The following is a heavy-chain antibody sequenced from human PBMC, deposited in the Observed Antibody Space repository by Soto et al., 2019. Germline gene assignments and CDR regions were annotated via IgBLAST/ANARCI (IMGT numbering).Heavy chain of an antibody. V-gene: IGHV1-2*02. D-gene: IGHD3-10*01. J-gene: IGHJ5*02. Sequence: QVQLVQSGAEVKKPGASVKVSCKASGYTFTGYYMHWVRQAPGQGLEWMGWINPNSGGTNYAQKFQGRVTMTRDTSISTAYMELSRLRSDDTAVYYCARLGHGSGSNNWFDPWGQGTLVTVSS. CDR2: INPNSGGT. CDR3: ARLGHGSGSNNWFDP. CDR1: GYTFTGYY.